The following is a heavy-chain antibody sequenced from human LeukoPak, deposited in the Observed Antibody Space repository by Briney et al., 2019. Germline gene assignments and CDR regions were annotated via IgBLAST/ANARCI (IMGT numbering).Heavy chain of an antibody. Sequence: GGSLRLSCAASGFTFSNAWMNRVRQAPGKGLEWVGRIKSKTDGGTTDYAAPVKGRFTISRDDSKNTLYLQMNSLKTEDTAVYYCTTDPIVATMLDGMDVWGQGTTVTVSS. CDR3: TTDPIVATMLDGMDV. CDR1: GFTFSNAW. CDR2: IKSKTDGGTT. D-gene: IGHD5-12*01. V-gene: IGHV3-15*07. J-gene: IGHJ6*02.